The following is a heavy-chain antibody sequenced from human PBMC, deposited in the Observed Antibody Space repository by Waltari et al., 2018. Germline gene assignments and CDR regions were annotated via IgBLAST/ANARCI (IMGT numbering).Heavy chain of an antibody. V-gene: IGHV3-74*01. CDR2: INSDGSST. CDR1: GFTFSRSW. D-gene: IGHD3-22*01. CDR3: ARVATKTYSSPVPGRPYYYGMDV. J-gene: IGHJ6*02. Sequence: EEQLVESGGGLAQPGESLRLSCAASGFTFSRSWMDSVRQAPGQGPVWVSRINSDGSSTTYADSVKGRFTISRDNAKNTLYVQMNRLRAEDTAVYYCARVATKTYSSPVPGRPYYYGMDVWGQGTTVTVSS.